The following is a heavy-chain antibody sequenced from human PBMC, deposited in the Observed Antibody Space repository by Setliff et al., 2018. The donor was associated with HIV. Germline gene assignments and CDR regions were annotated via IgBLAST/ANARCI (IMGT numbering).Heavy chain of an antibody. CDR2: IYYSGST. D-gene: IGHD2-2*01. Sequence: SETLSLTCTVSGGSISSSSYYWGWIRQPPGKGLEWIGSIYYSGSTYYNPSLKSRVTISVDTSKNQFSLKLSSVTAADTAVYYCARVDCSSTSRYRDYYYYMDVWGKGTTVTVSS. CDR1: GGSISSSSYY. CDR3: ARVDCSSTSRYRDYYYYMDV. J-gene: IGHJ6*03. V-gene: IGHV4-39*01.